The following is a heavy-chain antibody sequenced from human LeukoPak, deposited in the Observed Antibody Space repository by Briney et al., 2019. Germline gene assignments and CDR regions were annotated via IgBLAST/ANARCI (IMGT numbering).Heavy chain of an antibody. CDR1: GGSISSSSYY. V-gene: IGHV4-39*07. J-gene: IGHJ3*02. Sequence: PSETLSLTCTVSGGSISSSSYYWGWIRQPPGKGLEWIGSIYYSGSTYYNPSLKSRVTISVDTSKNQFSLKLSSVTAADTAVYYCAREYYDFRGGYYTHANAFDIWGQGTMVTVSS. CDR2: IYYSGST. CDR3: AREYYDFRGGYYTHANAFDI. D-gene: IGHD3-3*01.